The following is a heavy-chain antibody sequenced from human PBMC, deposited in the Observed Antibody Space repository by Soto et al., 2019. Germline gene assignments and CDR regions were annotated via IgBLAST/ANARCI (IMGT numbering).Heavy chain of an antibody. CDR1: GGPISSGGYY. J-gene: IGHJ6*02. D-gene: IGHD6-13*01. CDR2: IYYSGST. CDR3: ARVSSWDYYYGMDV. Sequence: SETLSLTCSVSGGPISSGGYYWSWIRQHPGKGLEWIGYIYYSGSTHYNPSLKSRVTISVDTSKNQFSLKLSSVTAADTAVYYCARVSSWDYYYGMDVWGQRTTVSVSS. V-gene: IGHV4-31*03.